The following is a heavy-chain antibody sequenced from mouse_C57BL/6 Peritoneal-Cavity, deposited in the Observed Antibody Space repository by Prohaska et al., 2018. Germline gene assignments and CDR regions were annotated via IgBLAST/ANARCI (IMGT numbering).Heavy chain of an antibody. V-gene: IGHV1-19*01. D-gene: IGHD1-1*01. CDR2: INPYNGGT. CDR1: GYTFTDYY. J-gene: IGHJ2*01. Sequence: EVQLQQSGPVLVKPGASVKMSCKASGYTFTDYYMNWVKQSHGKSLEWSGVINPYNGGTSYNQKFKGKATLTVDKSSSTAYMELNSLTSEDSAVYYCASYYGSSHFDYWGQGTTLTVSS. CDR3: ASYYGSSHFDY.